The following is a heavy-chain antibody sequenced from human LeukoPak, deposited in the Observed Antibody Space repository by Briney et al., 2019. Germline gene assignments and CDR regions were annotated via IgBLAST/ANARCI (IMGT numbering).Heavy chain of an antibody. Sequence: GGSLRLSCAASVHTFRSYEINWVRQAPGKGLEWVSYISSSGSSIYYADSVKGRFTISRDNAKKSLYLQMHSLRAEGTAVYYCARGGETASTGWSMIDYWGQGSLVTVSS. J-gene: IGHJ4*02. V-gene: IGHV3-48*03. CDR3: ARGGETASTGWSMIDY. CDR1: VHTFRSYE. D-gene: IGHD6-19*01. CDR2: ISSSGSSI.